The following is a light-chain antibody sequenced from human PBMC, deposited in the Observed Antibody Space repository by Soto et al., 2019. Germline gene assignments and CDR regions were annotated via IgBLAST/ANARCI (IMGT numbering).Light chain of an antibody. J-gene: IGLJ2*01. CDR1: SSDIGDNKY. V-gene: IGLV2-14*01. Sequence: QSALTQPASVSGSPGQSITISCTGASSDIGDNKYVSWYQQHPGKVPKLIIYEVVYRSSGISNRFSASKSANNVSLTISGLQPEDEADYYCTSYTRTSMIFGGGTQLNVL. CDR2: EVV. CDR3: TSYTRTSMI.